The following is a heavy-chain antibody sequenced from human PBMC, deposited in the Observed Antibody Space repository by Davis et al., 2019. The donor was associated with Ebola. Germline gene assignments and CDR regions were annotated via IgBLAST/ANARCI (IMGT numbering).Heavy chain of an antibody. CDR1: GGSISSSSYY. CDR3: ARRGSGWYSYFDY. V-gene: IGHV4-39*07. Sequence: MPSETLSLTCTVSGGSISSSSYYWGWIRQPPGKGLEWIGSIYYSGSTYYNPSLKSRVTISVDTSKNQFSLKLSSVTAADTAVYYCARRGSGWYSYFDYWGQGTLVTVPS. CDR2: IYYSGST. J-gene: IGHJ4*02. D-gene: IGHD6-19*01.